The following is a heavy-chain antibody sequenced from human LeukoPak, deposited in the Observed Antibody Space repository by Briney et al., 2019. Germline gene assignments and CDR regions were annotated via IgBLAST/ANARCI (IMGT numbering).Heavy chain of an antibody. J-gene: IGHJ4*02. Sequence: PGGSLRLSCAAYGFTFSSYAMSWVRQAPGKGLEWDSAISGSGGSTYYADSVKGRFTISRDNSRNTLYLQMNSLRAEDTAVYYCATSVHYYDSSGPPGDWGQGTLVTVSS. CDR2: ISGSGGST. CDR3: ATSVHYYDSSGPPGD. CDR1: GFTFSSYA. D-gene: IGHD3-22*01. V-gene: IGHV3-23*01.